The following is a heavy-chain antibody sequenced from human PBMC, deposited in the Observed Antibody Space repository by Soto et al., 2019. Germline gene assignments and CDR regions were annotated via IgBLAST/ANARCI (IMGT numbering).Heavy chain of an antibody. CDR2: ISAYNGNT. D-gene: IGHD1-26*01. CDR1: GYTFMSYG. J-gene: IGHJ4*02. V-gene: IGHV1-18*01. CDR3: ARDRGGGPPLDY. Sequence: ASVKVSCKASGYTFMSYGISWVRQAPGQGLEWTGWISAYNGNTNYAQKLQGRVTMTTDTSTSTAYMELRSLRSDDTAVYYCARDRGGGPPLDYWGQGTLVTVSS.